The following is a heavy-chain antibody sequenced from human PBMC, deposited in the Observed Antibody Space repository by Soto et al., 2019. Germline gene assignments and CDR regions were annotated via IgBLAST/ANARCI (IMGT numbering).Heavy chain of an antibody. Sequence: GGSLRLSCTSSVFTFTSYGMGWVRQAPGKGLQWVSTIRGDGGQTHYTDSVKGRFSISRDNSKNTVYLQMDSLRAEDTAMYFCARDVGLDSDDFFAYWGQGTQVTVS. CDR3: ARDVGLDSDDFFAY. D-gene: IGHD3-9*01. CDR2: IRGDGGQT. V-gene: IGHV3-23*01. CDR1: VFTFTSYG. J-gene: IGHJ4*02.